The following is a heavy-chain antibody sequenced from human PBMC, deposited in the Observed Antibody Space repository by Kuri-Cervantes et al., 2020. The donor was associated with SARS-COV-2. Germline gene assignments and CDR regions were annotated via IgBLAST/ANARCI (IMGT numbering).Heavy chain of an antibody. CDR1: GFTFSSYA. CDR3: AREHYFDTEPHYRSWFDP. J-gene: IGHJ5*02. D-gene: IGHD3-22*01. CDR2: ISYDGSNK. Sequence: GGSLRLSCAASGFTFSSYAMHWVRQAPGKGLERVAVISYDGSNKYYADSVKGRFTISRDSSKNTLYLQMSGLRAEDTAVYYCAREHYFDTEPHYRSWFDPWGQGTLVTVSS. V-gene: IGHV3-30-3*01.